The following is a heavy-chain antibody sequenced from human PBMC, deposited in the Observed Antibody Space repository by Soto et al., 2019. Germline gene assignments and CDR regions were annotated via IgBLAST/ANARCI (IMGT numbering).Heavy chain of an antibody. Sequence: QITLKESGPTLVKPTQTLTLTCTFSGFTLSTSGVGVGWIRQPPGKALEWLALIYWDDDKRYSPSLKSRLTITKDTSKNQVVLTMTNMDPVDTATYYCAHSLVATIDDAFDIWGQGTMVTVSS. D-gene: IGHD5-12*01. CDR2: IYWDDDK. CDR3: AHSLVATIDDAFDI. J-gene: IGHJ3*02. CDR1: GFTLSTSGVG. V-gene: IGHV2-5*02.